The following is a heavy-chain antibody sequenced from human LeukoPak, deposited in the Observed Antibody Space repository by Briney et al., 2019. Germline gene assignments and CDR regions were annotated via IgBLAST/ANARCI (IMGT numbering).Heavy chain of an antibody. CDR1: GDSVSSNSAA. CDR3: ARGGPIAVAGTGNHEYYFDY. D-gene: IGHD6-19*01. J-gene: IGHJ4*02. V-gene: IGHV6-1*01. CDR2: TYYRSKWYN. Sequence: SQTLSLTCAISGDSVSSNSAAWNWIRQSPSRGLEWLGRTYYRSKWYNDYAVSVKSRITINPDTSKNQFSLQLNSVTPEDTAVYYCARGGPIAVAGTGNHEYYFDYWGQGTLVTVTS.